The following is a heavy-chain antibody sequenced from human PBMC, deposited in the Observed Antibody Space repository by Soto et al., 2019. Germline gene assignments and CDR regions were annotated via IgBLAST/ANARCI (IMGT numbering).Heavy chain of an antibody. CDR1: GFSLTASGVG. V-gene: IGHV2-5*02. D-gene: IGHD2-2*01. CDR3: AHGGDGHKYPGGTFAF. J-gene: IGHJ4*02. CDR2: IFWDDDK. Sequence: QITLKESGPTLVKPTQTLTLTCTFSGFSLTASGVGVGWIRQPAGKALEWLALIFWDDDKRYNPSLKRRLTITKDTSKNQVVLTMTNMDPVDTATYYCAHGGDGHKYPGGTFAFWGQGTLVTVSS.